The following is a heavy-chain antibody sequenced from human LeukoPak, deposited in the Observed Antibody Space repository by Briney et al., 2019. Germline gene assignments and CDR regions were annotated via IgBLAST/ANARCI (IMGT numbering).Heavy chain of an antibody. CDR2: ISGSSSTK. Sequence: GGSLRLSCAASGFIFSSYGMSWVRQAPGKGLEWVSFISGSSSTKYYVDSVKGRFTISRDNAKNSLYLQMNSLRAEDTAVYYCARDRGGILHVDYWGQGTLVTVSS. J-gene: IGHJ4*02. V-gene: IGHV3-48*01. CDR1: GFIFSSYG. D-gene: IGHD3-10*01. CDR3: ARDRGGILHVDY.